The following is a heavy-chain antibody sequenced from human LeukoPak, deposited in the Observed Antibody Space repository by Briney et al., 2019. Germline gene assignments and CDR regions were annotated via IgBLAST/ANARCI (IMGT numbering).Heavy chain of an antibody. D-gene: IGHD3-10*01. J-gene: IGHJ4*02. V-gene: IGHV4-39*01. Sequence: PSETLSLTCTVSGVSISSYYWSWIRQPPGKGLEWIGSIYYSGSTYYDPSLKSRVTISVDTSKNQFSLKLSSVTATDTAVYYCARHYGPWGQGTLVTVSS. CDR2: IYYSGST. CDR3: ARHYGP. CDR1: GVSISSYY.